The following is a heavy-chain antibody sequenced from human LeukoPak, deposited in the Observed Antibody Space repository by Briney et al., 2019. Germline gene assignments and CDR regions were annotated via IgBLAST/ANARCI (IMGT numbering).Heavy chain of an antibody. Sequence: GGSLRLACAASGFTVSRNYMSWVRQAPGKGLEWVSVISGSGGTTYYADSVKGRFTISRDNSKNTLYLQMSSLRAEDTAVYYCAKVGPSTTGTTTSGFDSWGQGTLVTVSS. D-gene: IGHD1-1*01. CDR2: ISGSGGTT. J-gene: IGHJ4*02. CDR1: GFTVSRNY. CDR3: AKVGPSTTGTTTSGFDS. V-gene: IGHV3-23*01.